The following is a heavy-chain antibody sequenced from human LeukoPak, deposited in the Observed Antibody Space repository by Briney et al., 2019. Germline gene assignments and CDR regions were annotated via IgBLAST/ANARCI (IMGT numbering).Heavy chain of an antibody. CDR2: ISYDGSNK. D-gene: IGHD2-2*01. CDR1: GFTFSSYA. CDR3: AGRYCSSTSCYGHFDY. Sequence: GGSLRLSCAASGFTFSSYAMHWVRQAPGKGLEWVAVISYDGSNKYYADSVKGRFTISRDNSKNTLYLQMNSLRAEDTAVYYCAGRYCSSTSCYGHFDYWGQGTLVTVSS. V-gene: IGHV3-30*04. J-gene: IGHJ4*02.